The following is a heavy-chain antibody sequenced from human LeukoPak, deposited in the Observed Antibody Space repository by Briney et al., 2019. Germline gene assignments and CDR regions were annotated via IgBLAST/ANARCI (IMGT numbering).Heavy chain of an antibody. CDR3: ARVSYDILTGYYDSFDY. CDR2: IYYSGST. CDR1: GGSISSYY. Sequence: PSETLSLTCTVPGGSISSYYWSWIRQPPGKGLEWIGYIYYSGSTNYNPSLKSRVTISVDTSKNQFSLKLSSVTAADTAVYYCARVSYDILTGYYDSFDYWGQGTLVTVSS. D-gene: IGHD3-9*01. J-gene: IGHJ4*02. V-gene: IGHV4-59*01.